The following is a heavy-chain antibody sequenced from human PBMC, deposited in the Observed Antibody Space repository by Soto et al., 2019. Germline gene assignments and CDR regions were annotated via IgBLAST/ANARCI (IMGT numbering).Heavy chain of an antibody. J-gene: IGHJ4*02. V-gene: IGHV2-5*02. CDR2: IYWDDDK. Sequence: QITLKESGPTLVKPTQTLTLTCTFSGFSLSTSGVGVGWIRQPPGKALEWLALIYWDDDKRYSPSLKSRLTIPKDTSKNQVVLTMTNMDPVDTATYYCAHTEELLAIALNWGQGTLGTVSS. D-gene: IGHD1-26*01. CDR1: GFSLSTSGVG. CDR3: AHTEELLAIALN.